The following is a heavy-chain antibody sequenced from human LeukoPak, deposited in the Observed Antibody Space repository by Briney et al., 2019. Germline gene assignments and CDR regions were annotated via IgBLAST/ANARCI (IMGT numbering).Heavy chain of an antibody. Sequence: VGFLRLSCAASGFPFDDYGMSWVRLAPGKGLEWVSGVSWNGAYTQYADSVRGRFTISRDNAKKSLYLQMNSLRVDDTALYYCARRKGPYGSGTYYDSWGQGTLVSVSS. CDR1: GFPFDDYG. J-gene: IGHJ4*02. CDR2: VSWNGAYT. V-gene: IGHV3-20*04. CDR3: ARRKGPYGSGTYYDS. D-gene: IGHD3-10*01.